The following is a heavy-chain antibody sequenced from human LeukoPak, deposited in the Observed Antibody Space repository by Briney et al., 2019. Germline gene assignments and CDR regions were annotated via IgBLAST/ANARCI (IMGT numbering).Heavy chain of an antibody. CDR1: GFTFSSYS. CDR2: ISSSSSTI. V-gene: IGHV3-48*01. CDR3: ARDASLYGDYGNWFGP. D-gene: IGHD4-17*01. J-gene: IGHJ5*02. Sequence: GGSLRLSCAASGFTFSSYSMNWVRQAPGKGLEWVSYISSSSSTIYYADSVKGRFTISRDNAKNSLYLQMNSLRAEDTAVYYCARDASLYGDYGNWFGPWGQGTLVTVSS.